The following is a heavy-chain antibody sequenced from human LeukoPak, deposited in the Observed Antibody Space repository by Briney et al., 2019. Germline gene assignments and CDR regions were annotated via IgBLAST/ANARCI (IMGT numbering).Heavy chain of an antibody. Sequence: GGSLRLSCAASGFTFSSYAVNWVRQAPGKGLEWVSFIRGGGAGTRYADPVKGRFTISRDNSKNTLYLQVNSLRVEDTATYYCAKCSGSYYNDAFDMWGQGTVVIVSS. D-gene: IGHD3-10*02. V-gene: IGHV3-23*01. CDR3: AKCSGSYYNDAFDM. J-gene: IGHJ3*02. CDR2: IRGGGAGT. CDR1: GFTFSSYA.